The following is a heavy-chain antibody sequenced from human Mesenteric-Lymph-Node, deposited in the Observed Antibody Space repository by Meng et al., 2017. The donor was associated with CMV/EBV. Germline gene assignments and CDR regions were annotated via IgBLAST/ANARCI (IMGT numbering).Heavy chain of an antibody. V-gene: IGHV1-69*05. CDR2: IIPLFGSP. CDR3: ARNANWGTRENYFDY. J-gene: IGHJ4*02. Sequence: SGDTLSSCAMSWVRRAPGQGLGWMGGIIPLFGSPNYAQKFQGRVTITMDASTSTVSMELSRLRSDDTAVYYCARNANWGTRENYFDYWGQGTLVTVSS. CDR1: GDTLSSCA. D-gene: IGHD7-27*01.